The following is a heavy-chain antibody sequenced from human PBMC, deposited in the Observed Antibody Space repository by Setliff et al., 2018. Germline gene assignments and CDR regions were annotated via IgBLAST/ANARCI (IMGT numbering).Heavy chain of an antibody. V-gene: IGHV4-4*02. CDR3: ARMSGFQYMDV. D-gene: IGHD3-3*01. CDR2: IYHDGRT. Sequence: PSETLSLTCAVSGDTFSSHNWWSCVRQSPGKGLEWIGEIYHDGRTIYNPSLKSRITMSIDKSKNQFSLSLRSETAADTAVYYCARMSGFQYMDVWGKGTTVTVSS. CDR1: GDTFSSHNW. J-gene: IGHJ6*03.